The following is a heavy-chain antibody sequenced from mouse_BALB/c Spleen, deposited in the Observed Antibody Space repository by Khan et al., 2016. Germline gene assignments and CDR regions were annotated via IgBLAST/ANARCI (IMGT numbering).Heavy chain of an antibody. CDR2: INPDSSTI. CDR3: ARLHYYGYVGY. D-gene: IGHD1-2*01. V-gene: IGHV4-1*02. J-gene: IGHJ2*01. Sequence: EVKLLESGGGLVQPGGSLKLSCAASGFTFSRYWMSWVRQAPGKGLEWIGEINPDSSTINYTPSLKDKFIISRDNAKNTLYLQMSKVRSEDTARYYCARLHYYGYVGYWGQGTTLTVSS. CDR1: GFTFSRYW.